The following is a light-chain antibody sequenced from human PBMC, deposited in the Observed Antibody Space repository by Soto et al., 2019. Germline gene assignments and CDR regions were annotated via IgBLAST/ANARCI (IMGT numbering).Light chain of an antibody. CDR2: SAS. J-gene: IGKJ2*01. CDR3: QQSYGAPLT. V-gene: IGKV4-1*01. Sequence: DIVLTQSPDSLPVSLGERATISCKSSQSVLSRSNNKNFLTWYQQKPGQPPKKLIYSASTRESGVPDRISGSGSGTDFTLTISSLQAEDVAVYYCQQSYGAPLTFGQGTKLEIK. CDR1: QSVLSRSNNKNF.